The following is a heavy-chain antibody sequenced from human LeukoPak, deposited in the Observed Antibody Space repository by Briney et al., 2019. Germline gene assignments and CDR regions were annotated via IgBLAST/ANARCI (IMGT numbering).Heavy chain of an antibody. V-gene: IGHV1-46*01. CDR2: INPSLGST. CDR3: ARGGDTTKWSWFDP. J-gene: IGHJ5*02. D-gene: IGHD5-18*01. CDR1: GYTFTSYY. Sequence: ASVKVSCKASGYTFTSYYLHWVRQAPGQGLEWMGIINPSLGSTGYAQQSQGRVTMTRDASTSTVYMELSSLRSEDTAVYFCARGGDTTKWSWFDPWGQGTLVTVSS.